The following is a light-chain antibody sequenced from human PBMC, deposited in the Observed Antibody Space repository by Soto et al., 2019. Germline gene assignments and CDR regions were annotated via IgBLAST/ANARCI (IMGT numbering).Light chain of an antibody. CDR1: SSDVGGYNY. Sequence: QSVLTQPASVSGSPGQSITISCTGTSSDVGGYNYVSWYQQHPGQAPKLMIYDVSNRPSGVSNRFSGSKSGNTASLPISGLQAEDEADYYCSSYTSSSTYVFGTGTKLTVL. J-gene: IGLJ1*01. V-gene: IGLV2-14*01. CDR2: DVS. CDR3: SSYTSSSTYV.